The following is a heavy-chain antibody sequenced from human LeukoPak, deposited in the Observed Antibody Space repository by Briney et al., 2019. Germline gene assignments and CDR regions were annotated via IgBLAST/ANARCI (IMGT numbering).Heavy chain of an antibody. D-gene: IGHD3-10*01. Sequence: PGRSLRLSCAASGFTFSSYAMHWVRQAPGKGLEWVAVISYDGSNKYYADSVKGRFTISRDNSKNTLYLQMNSLRAEDTAVYYCAKDPDDYYGSGSHPSFDPWGQGTLVTVSS. CDR1: GFTFSSYA. V-gene: IGHV3-30*04. CDR2: ISYDGSNK. CDR3: AKDPDDYYGSGSHPSFDP. J-gene: IGHJ5*02.